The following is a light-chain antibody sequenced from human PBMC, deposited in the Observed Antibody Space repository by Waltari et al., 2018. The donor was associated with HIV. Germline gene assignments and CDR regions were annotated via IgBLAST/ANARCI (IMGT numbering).Light chain of an antibody. CDR2: EVS. CDR3: ISYISSSSPV. V-gene: IGLV2-14*01. CDR1: SLARPGCNF. J-gene: IGLJ3*02. Sequence: QSALTQPASVSASPRQSRPIPCTGPSLARPGCNFLPWFQHHPGKAPKVLIYEVSNRPSGVSVRFSGSKSGNTASLTISGLQPEDEAEYFCISYISSSSPVFGGGTKLTVL.